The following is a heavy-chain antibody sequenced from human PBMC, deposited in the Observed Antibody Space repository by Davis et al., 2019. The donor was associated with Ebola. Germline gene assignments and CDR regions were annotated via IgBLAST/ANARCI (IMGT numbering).Heavy chain of an antibody. J-gene: IGHJ4*02. CDR1: GFTFSSFA. CDR3: ARDGSAYCGGDCYSDY. D-gene: IGHD2-21*01. Sequence: PGGSLRLSCAASGFTFSSFAMHWVRQAPGKGLEWVALISYDGSNKYYADSVKGRFTISRDNSKNTLYLQMNGLRAEDTALYYCARDGSAYCGGDCYSDYWGQGTLVTVSS. V-gene: IGHV3-30-3*01. CDR2: ISYDGSNK.